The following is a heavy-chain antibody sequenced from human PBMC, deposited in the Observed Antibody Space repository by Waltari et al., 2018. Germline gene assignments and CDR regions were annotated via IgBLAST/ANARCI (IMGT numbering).Heavy chain of an antibody. Sequence: QVQLVQSGAEVKKPGASVKVSCKASGYTFTSYGISWVRQAPGPGLEWMGWISAYNGNTNYAQKLQGRVTMTTDTSTSTAYMELRSLRSDDTAVYYCAREEYYYDSSAGGDPYYFDYWGQGTLVTVSS. CDR1: GYTFTSYG. V-gene: IGHV1-18*01. CDR2: ISAYNGNT. D-gene: IGHD3-22*01. J-gene: IGHJ4*02. CDR3: AREEYYYDSSAGGDPYYFDY.